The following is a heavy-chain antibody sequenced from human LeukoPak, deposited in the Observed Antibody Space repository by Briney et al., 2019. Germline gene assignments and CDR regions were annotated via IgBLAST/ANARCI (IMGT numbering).Heavy chain of an antibody. J-gene: IGHJ3*02. CDR2: ISGSGGST. CDR1: GFTFSSYG. V-gene: IGHV3-23*01. D-gene: IGHD3-10*01. CDR3: AKLHYGSGRPGYAFDI. Sequence: PGGSLRLSCAASGFTFSSYGMSWVRQAPGKGLEWVSAISGSGGSTYYADAVKGRFTISRDNSKNTLYLQMNSLRAEDTAVYYCAKLHYGSGRPGYAFDIWGQGTMVTVSS.